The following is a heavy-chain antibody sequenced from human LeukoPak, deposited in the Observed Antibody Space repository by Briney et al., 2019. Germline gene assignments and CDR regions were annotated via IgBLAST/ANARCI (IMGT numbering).Heavy chain of an antibody. D-gene: IGHD6-13*01. V-gene: IGHV4-39*01. CDR1: GGSISSDAYY. CDR2: IYYNGDS. CDR3: ARRGQSIAAAGTAYNWFDP. Sequence: SETLSLTCTVSGGSISSDAYYWGWVRQSPGKGLEWIGSIYYNGDSYYNPSLQSRVAIFVDTSRDQFSLDLYSVTAADTAVYYCARRGQSIAAAGTAYNWFDPWGQGTLVTVSS. J-gene: IGHJ5*02.